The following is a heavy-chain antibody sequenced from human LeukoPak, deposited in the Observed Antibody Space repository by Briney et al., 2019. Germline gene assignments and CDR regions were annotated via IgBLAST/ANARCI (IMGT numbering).Heavy chain of an antibody. CDR3: ARDLGRISY. V-gene: IGHV1-69*04. CDR1: GGTFSSYA. Sequence: SVKVSCKASGGTFSSYAISWVRQAPGQGLEWMGRIIPIFGIANYAQKFQGRVTITADKSTSTAYMELSSLRSDDTAVYYCARDLGRISYWGQGTLVTVSS. D-gene: IGHD7-27*01. CDR2: IIPIFGIA. J-gene: IGHJ4*02.